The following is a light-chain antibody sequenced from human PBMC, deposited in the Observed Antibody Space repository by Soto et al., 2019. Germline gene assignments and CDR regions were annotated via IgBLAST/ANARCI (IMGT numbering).Light chain of an antibody. CDR2: EVS. CDR3: ISYTSDSTFV. J-gene: IGLJ1*01. Sequence: QSALTQPASVSGSPGQSITISCTGTSSDVGGYKYVSWYQQHPGRAPKLMIFEVSNRPSGVANRFSGSKSGNTASLTISGLQDEDEADYYCISYTSDSTFVFGTGTKLTVL. CDR1: SSDVGGYKY. V-gene: IGLV2-14*01.